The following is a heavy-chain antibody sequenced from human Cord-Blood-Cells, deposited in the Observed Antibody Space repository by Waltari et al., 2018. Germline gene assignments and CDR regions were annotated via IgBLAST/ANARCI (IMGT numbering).Heavy chain of an antibody. V-gene: IGHV3-23*01. D-gene: IGHD1-26*01. Sequence: PGKGLEWVSAISGSGGSTYYADSVKGRFTISRDNSKNTLYLQMNSLRAEDTAVYYCAKDAQVGATYYFDYWGQGTLVTVSS. CDR3: AKDAQVGATYYFDY. J-gene: IGHJ4*02. CDR2: ISGSGGST.